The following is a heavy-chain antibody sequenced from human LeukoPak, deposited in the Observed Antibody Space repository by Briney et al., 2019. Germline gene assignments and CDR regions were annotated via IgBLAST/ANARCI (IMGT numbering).Heavy chain of an antibody. Sequence: GGSLRLSCAASGFTFSSYEMNWVRQAPGKGLEWVSYISSSGSTIYYADSVKGRFTISRDNAKNSLYLQMNSLRTEDTALYYCAKGKNTGSYLSHVDYWGQGTLVTVSS. CDR1: GFTFSSYE. J-gene: IGHJ4*02. D-gene: IGHD3-10*01. V-gene: IGHV3-48*03. CDR3: AKGKNTGSYLSHVDY. CDR2: ISSSGSTI.